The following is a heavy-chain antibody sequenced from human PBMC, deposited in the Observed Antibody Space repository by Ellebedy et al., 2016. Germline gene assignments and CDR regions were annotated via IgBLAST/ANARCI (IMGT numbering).Heavy chain of an antibody. CDR1: GLTVSSFF. V-gene: IGHV3-23*01. CDR2: ISGSGGST. J-gene: IGHJ4*02. Sequence: GESLKISXAPSGLTVSSFFMSWVRQAPGKGLEWVSAISGSGGSTYYADSVKGRFTISRDDPKSTLYLQMNNLRAEDTAVYYCAKDRDDAGDFVFDSWGQGTLVTVSS. CDR3: AKDRDDAGDFVFDS. D-gene: IGHD4-17*01.